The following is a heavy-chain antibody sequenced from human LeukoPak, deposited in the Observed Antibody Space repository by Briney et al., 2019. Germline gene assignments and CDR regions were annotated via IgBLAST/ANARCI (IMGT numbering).Heavy chain of an antibody. D-gene: IGHD1-26*01. CDR1: GFTVSSNY. Sequence: GGSLRLSCAASGFTVSSNYMSWVRQAPGKGLEWVSVIYSGGSTYYADSVKGRFTISRDNSKNTQYLQMNSLRAEDTAVYYCARNLYSGEAFDIWGQGTMVTVSS. J-gene: IGHJ3*02. V-gene: IGHV3-66*01. CDR3: ARNLYSGEAFDI. CDR2: IYSGGST.